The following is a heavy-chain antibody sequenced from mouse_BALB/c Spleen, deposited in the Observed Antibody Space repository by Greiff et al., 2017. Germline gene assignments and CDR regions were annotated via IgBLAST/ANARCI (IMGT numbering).Heavy chain of an antibody. J-gene: IGHJ1*01. D-gene: IGHD2-4*01. V-gene: IGHV5-6-5*01. CDR2: ISSGGST. Sequence: EVQLVESGGGLVKPGGSLKLSCAASGFTFSSYAMSWVRQTPEKRLEWVASISSGGSTYYPDSVKGRFTISRDNARNILYLQMSSLRSEDTAMYYCARGGGITYWYFDVWGAGTTVTVSS. CDR1: GFTFSSYA. CDR3: ARGGGITYWYFDV.